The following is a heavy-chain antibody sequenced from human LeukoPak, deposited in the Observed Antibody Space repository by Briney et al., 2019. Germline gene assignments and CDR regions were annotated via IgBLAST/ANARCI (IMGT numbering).Heavy chain of an antibody. V-gene: IGHV3-15*01. CDR1: GFTFSKAW. Sequence: GGSLRLSCAASGFTFSKAWMSWVRQAPGKGLEWVGRIKSKTDVGTTDYAAPVKGRFTISRDDSKNTVYLQMNSLKTEDTAVYYCTTDLVYDSSGYSRSDFDYWGQGTLVTVSS. D-gene: IGHD3-22*01. J-gene: IGHJ4*02. CDR3: TTDLVYDSSGYSRSDFDY. CDR2: IKSKTDVGTT.